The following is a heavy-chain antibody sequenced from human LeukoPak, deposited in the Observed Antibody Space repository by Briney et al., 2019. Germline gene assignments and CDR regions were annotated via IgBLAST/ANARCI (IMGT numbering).Heavy chain of an antibody. Sequence: PGGSLRLSCAASGLTFSSHWMHWVRQAPGKGLVWVSRITNDGSSTTYADSVKGRFTISRDNSKNTLYLQMNSLRAEDTAVYYCARELRDGYNLGAFDIWGQGTMVTVSS. CDR3: ARELRDGYNLGAFDI. J-gene: IGHJ3*02. CDR2: ITNDGSST. V-gene: IGHV3-74*01. D-gene: IGHD5-24*01. CDR1: GLTFSSHW.